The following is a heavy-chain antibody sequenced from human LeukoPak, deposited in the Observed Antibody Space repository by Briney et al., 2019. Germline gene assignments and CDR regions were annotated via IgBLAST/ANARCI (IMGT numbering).Heavy chain of an antibody. Sequence: PETLSLTCAVYGGSFSGYYWSWIRQLPGKGLEWIGEINHSGSTNYNPSLKSRVTISVDTSKNQFSLKLSSVTAADTAVYYCARLVPRYGSGSQSDYWGQGTLVTVSS. CDR2: INHSGST. CDR1: GGSFSGYY. V-gene: IGHV4-34*01. J-gene: IGHJ4*02. CDR3: ARLVPRYGSGSQSDY. D-gene: IGHD3-10*01.